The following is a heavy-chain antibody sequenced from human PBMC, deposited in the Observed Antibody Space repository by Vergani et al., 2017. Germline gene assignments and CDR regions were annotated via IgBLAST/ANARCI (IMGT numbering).Heavy chain of an antibody. D-gene: IGHD3-3*01. CDR1: GYTFTGYY. J-gene: IGHJ4*02. CDR2: INPNSGGT. V-gene: IGHV1-2*02. Sequence: VQLVQSGAEVKKPGASVTVSCKASGYTFTGYYMHWVRQAPGQGLEWMGWINPNSGGTNYAQKFQGRVTMTRDTSISTAYMELSRLRSDDTAVYYCARGSPIFGVVTFFPDYWGQGTLVTVSS. CDR3: ARGSPIFGVVTFFPDY.